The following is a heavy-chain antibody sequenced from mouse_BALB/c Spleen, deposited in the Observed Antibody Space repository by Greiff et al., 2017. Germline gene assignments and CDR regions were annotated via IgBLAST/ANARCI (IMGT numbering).Heavy chain of an antibody. V-gene: IGHV5-9-3*01. CDR1: GFTFSSYA. CDR3: ARHQGSYYAMDY. J-gene: IGHJ4*01. Sequence: EVQRVESGGGLVKPGGSLKLSCAASGFTFSSYAMSWVRQTPEKRLEWVATISSGGSYTYYPDSVKGRFTISRDNAKNTLYLQMSSLRSEDTAMYYCARHQGSYYAMDYWGQGTSVTVSS. D-gene: IGHD3-2*02. CDR2: ISSGGSYT.